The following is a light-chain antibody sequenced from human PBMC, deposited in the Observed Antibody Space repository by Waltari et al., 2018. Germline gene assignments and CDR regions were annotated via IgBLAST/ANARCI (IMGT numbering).Light chain of an antibody. CDR3: QVWDSSTDHWV. Sequence: SYVLTQPLSVSVAPGQTARITCGGNHIGTNSVHWFQQKPGQAPVLVMYYDSPRPPGIPERISGSKSGNTATLTISRVEAGDEADFYCQVWDSSTDHWVFGGGTKLTVL. CDR1: HIGTNS. J-gene: IGLJ3*02. V-gene: IGLV3-21*01. CDR2: YDS.